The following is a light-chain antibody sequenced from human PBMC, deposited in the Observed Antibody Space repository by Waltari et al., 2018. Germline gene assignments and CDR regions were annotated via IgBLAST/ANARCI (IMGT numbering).Light chain of an antibody. Sequence: QSVLTQPPSASGTPGQRVTISFSGSGPTIGTKYPSRYQQLPGMAPRLLIYRDTQRPPGVPDRFSGSQSGTSASLAISGLRSEDEADYYCAAWDDRLRGPLFGGGTKLTVL. CDR3: AAWDDRLRGPL. CDR2: RDT. V-gene: IGLV1-47*01. J-gene: IGLJ2*01. CDR1: GPTIGTKY.